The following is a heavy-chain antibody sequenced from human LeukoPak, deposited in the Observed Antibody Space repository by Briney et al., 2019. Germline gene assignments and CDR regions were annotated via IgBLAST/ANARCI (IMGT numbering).Heavy chain of an antibody. V-gene: IGHV3-20*04. CDR2: INWNGGSI. CDR1: GFTFSSYG. D-gene: IGHD6-19*01. CDR3: ARGVAGTPEYYFDY. Sequence: GGSLRLSCAASGFTFSSYGMHWVRQAPGKGLEWVSGINWNGGSIGYADSVKGRFTISRDNAKNSLYLQMNSLRAEDTALYYCARGVAGTPEYYFDYWGQGTLVTVSS. J-gene: IGHJ4*02.